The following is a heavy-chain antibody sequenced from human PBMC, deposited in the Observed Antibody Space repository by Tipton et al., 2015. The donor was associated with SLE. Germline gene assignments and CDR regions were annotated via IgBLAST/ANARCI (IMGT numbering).Heavy chain of an antibody. CDR2: IWYDGSNK. CDR1: GFTFSSYG. Sequence: LSLTCAASGFTFSSYGMHWVRQAPGKGLEWVAVIWYDGSNKYYADSVKGRFTISRDNSKNTLYLQMNSLRAEDTAVYYCARDPYSGSPYYMDVWGKGTTVTVSS. D-gene: IGHD1-26*01. CDR3: ARDPYSGSPYYMDV. J-gene: IGHJ6*03. V-gene: IGHV3-33*01.